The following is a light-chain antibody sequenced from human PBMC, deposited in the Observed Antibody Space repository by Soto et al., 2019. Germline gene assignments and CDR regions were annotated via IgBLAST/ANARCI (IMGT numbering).Light chain of an antibody. CDR2: DAS. Sequence: DNQMTQTPSSLSASVGDRVTITCRASQSISSYLSGYQQKPGTAPKLLIYDASKLQSGVPSRFSGSGSGTDFTLTISGLQPEDSATYYCQENYNIPLTFGGGTKVEIK. J-gene: IGKJ4*01. CDR1: QSISSY. CDR3: QENYNIPLT. V-gene: IGKV1-39*01.